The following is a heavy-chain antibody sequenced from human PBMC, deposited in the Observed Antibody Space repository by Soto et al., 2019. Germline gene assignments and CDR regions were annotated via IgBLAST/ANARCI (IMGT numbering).Heavy chain of an antibody. D-gene: IGHD1-26*01. Sequence: QVQLVQSGAEVKKPGSSVKVSCKASGGTFSSYVINWVRQAPGQGLEWMGGIIPIFGTANYAQKFQGRVTITADDSTSTAYMELSSLRYEDTAVYYCVTSGSSAPFDYWGQGTLVTVSS. J-gene: IGHJ4*02. CDR3: VTSGSSAPFDY. V-gene: IGHV1-69*12. CDR2: IIPIFGTA. CDR1: GGTFSSYV.